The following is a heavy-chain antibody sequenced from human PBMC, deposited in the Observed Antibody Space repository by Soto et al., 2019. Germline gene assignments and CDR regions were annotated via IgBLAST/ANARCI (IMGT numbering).Heavy chain of an antibody. V-gene: IGHV3-30-3*01. J-gene: IGHJ4*02. CDR3: ARDVSGWYLYFDY. CDR2: ISYDGSNK. D-gene: IGHD6-19*01. CDR1: GFTFSSYA. Sequence: QVQLVESGGGVVQPGRSLRLSCAASGFTFSSYAMHWVRQAPGKGLEWVAVISYDGSNKYYADSVKGRFTISRDNSKNTLYLQMNSLRAEDTAVYYCARDVSGWYLYFDYWGQRTLVTVSS.